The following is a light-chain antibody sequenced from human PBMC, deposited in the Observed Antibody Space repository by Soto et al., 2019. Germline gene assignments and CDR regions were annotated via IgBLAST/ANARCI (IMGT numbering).Light chain of an antibody. Sequence: QSELTQPPSVSGAPGQRVTISCTGSYSNIGAGYEVHWYQQVPGSAPKLLVSGHNNRPAGVPDRFFGSKSGTSASLAISGLPSEDEADYYCAAWDDSLSGWVFGGGTKLTVL. CDR2: GHN. V-gene: IGLV1-40*01. CDR3: AAWDDSLSGWV. CDR1: YSNIGAGYE. J-gene: IGLJ3*02.